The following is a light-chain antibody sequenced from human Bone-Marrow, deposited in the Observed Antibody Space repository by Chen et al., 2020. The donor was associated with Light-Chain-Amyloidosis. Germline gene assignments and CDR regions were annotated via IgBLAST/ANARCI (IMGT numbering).Light chain of an antibody. J-gene: IGLJ2*01. CDR2: RDT. Sequence: SYELTQPPSVSVSPGQTARITCSGDDLPTKYAYWYQQKPGQAPVLVIHRDTERPSGISLRFSGSSSGTTATLTISGVQAEDEADYHCQSADSSGTYEVRFGGGTKLTVL. CDR3: QSADSSGTYEVR. CDR1: DLPTKY. V-gene: IGLV3-25*03.